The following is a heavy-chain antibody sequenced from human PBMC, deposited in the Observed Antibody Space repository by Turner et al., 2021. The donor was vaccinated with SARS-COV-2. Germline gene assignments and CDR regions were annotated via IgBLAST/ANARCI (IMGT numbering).Heavy chain of an antibody. Sequence: EVQLVESGGGLIQPGGSLRPSCAAPGFTVSSNYMCWVRQAPGKGLEWVSVTYSGGSTYYADSVKGRFTISRDNSKNTLYLQMNSLRAEDTAVHYCARGYSSGWYQSGAFDIWGQGTMVTVSS. D-gene: IGHD6-19*01. CDR1: GFTVSSNY. CDR3: ARGYSSGWYQSGAFDI. CDR2: TYSGGST. J-gene: IGHJ3*02. V-gene: IGHV3-53*01.